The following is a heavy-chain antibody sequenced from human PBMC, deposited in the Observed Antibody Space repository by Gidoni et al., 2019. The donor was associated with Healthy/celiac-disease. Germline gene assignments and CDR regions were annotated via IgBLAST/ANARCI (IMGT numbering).Heavy chain of an antibody. CDR2: ISGSGGST. Sequence: EVQLLESGGGLVQPGGSLRPSCAASGFTFRSYAMSGVRQAPGKGLEWVSAISGSGGSTYYADSVKGRFTISRDNSKNTLYLQMNSLRAEDTAVYYCAKAKRTPIVGATPYYFDYWGQGTLVTVSS. J-gene: IGHJ4*02. CDR3: AKAKRTPIVGATPYYFDY. CDR1: GFTFRSYA. V-gene: IGHV3-23*01. D-gene: IGHD1-26*01.